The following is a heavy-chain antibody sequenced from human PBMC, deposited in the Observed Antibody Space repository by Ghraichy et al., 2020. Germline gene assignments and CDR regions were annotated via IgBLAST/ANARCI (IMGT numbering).Heavy chain of an antibody. J-gene: IGHJ4*02. CDR1: GGSFTTYY. CDR3: ARSYYYDSSGYYSD. Sequence: SETLSLTCGVYGGSFTTYYWTWIRQPPGEGLEWIGKISHRGSTSSNPSLTSRVTILVDRLKNQFSLKLSSVTAADTAVYYCARSYYYDSSGYYSDWGQGTLVTVSS. V-gene: IGHV4-34*01. CDR2: ISHRGST. D-gene: IGHD3-22*01.